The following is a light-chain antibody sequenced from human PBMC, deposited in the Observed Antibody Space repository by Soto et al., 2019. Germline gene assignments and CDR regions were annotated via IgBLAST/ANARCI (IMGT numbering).Light chain of an antibody. CDR1: KLGNKY. CDR2: QDN. Sequence: SYELTQPPSVSVSPGQTASITCSGDKLGNKYACWYQQKPGQSPVLVIYQDNKRPSGIPERFSGSNSGNTATLTISGTQAMDEADYYCQAWDSSTAVVFGGGTKRTVL. CDR3: QAWDSSTAVV. V-gene: IGLV3-1*01. J-gene: IGLJ2*01.